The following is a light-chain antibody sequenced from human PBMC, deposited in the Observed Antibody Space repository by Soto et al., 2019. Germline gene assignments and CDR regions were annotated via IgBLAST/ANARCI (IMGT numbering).Light chain of an antibody. CDR3: QQYNDWPLT. V-gene: IGKV3-15*01. J-gene: IGKJ1*01. Sequence: IVMTQSPATLSVSPGERATLSCRASQSIDSKLAWYQQRPGQAPRLLIYGASTRATGIPARFSGSGSGTEFTLTISSLQSEDFALYYCQQYNDWPLTFGQGTKVDIK. CDR1: QSIDSK. CDR2: GAS.